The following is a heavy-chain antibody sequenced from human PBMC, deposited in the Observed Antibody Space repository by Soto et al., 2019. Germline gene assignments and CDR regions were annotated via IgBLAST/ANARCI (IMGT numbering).Heavy chain of an antibody. Sequence: QLHLVQSGAVVKKPGASVTVSCSASGYPVTAYYMHWVRQAPGRGLEWMGGINPATGAAKYTQTLQGRVAITRDAPMTSVLRELIGLKSEATALFFCARGGGFGVAGSAVFDMCGQGTVVTVSS. D-gene: IGHD3-3*01. V-gene: IGHV1-2*02. J-gene: IGHJ3*02. CDR1: GYPVTAYY. CDR2: INPATGAA. CDR3: ARGGGFGVAGSAVFDM.